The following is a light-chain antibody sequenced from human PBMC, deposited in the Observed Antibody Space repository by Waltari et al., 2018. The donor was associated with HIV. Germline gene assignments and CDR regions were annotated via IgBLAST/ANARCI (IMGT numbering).Light chain of an antibody. CDR1: STYICASDY. CDR2: EVK. CDR3: SSYSTGDTLVL. Sequence: QSALTQPASVSGSPGQSITISCSGASTYICASDYVSWYRQLPDRAPRRILYEVKKRPSGVSSRFSGSKSGNTASLTISGLQVEDEAVYFCSSYSTGDTLVLFGGGTRLTVL. V-gene: IGLV2-14*01. J-gene: IGLJ2*01.